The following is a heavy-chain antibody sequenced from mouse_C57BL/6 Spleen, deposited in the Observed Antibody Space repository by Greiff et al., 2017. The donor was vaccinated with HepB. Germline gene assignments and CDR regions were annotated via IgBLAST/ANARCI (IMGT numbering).Heavy chain of an antibody. Sequence: VQLKESGPGLVQPSQSLSITCTVSGFSFTSYGVHWVRQPPGKGLEWLGVIWSGGSTDYNAAFISRLSIRKDNSKSQVFFKMNSLQADDTAIYYCAKNYGNYDAMDYWGQGTSVTVSS. D-gene: IGHD2-1*01. CDR2: IWSGGST. CDR3: AKNYGNYDAMDY. J-gene: IGHJ4*01. V-gene: IGHV2-4*01. CDR1: GFSFTSYG.